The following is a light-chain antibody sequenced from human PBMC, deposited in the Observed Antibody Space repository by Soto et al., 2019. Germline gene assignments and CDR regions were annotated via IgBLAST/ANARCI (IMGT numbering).Light chain of an antibody. Sequence: DTQMTQSPPSLSTSVRDRVTITRRTSQSISNYLNWYQQKPGKAPKLLVYDASNLETGVPSRFSGSGSGTDFTLTISSLQPEDFVTYYCQQTYSTPITFGQVTRLEIK. CDR1: QSISNY. CDR2: DAS. J-gene: IGKJ5*01. CDR3: QQTYSTPIT. V-gene: IGKV1-39*01.